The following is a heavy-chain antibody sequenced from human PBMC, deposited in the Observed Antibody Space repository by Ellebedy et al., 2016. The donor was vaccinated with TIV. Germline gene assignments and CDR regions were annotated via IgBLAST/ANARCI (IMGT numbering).Heavy chain of an antibody. J-gene: IGHJ4*02. CDR1: GFTFSSYY. V-gene: IGHV3-7*01. Sequence: GGSLRLSXAASGFTFSSYYMNWVRQAPGKGLEWVANIKQDGSEKYYVDSVKGRFTISRDNAKNSLYLQMNSLRAEDTAVYYCVRAPRGQYYFDYWGQGTLVTVSS. D-gene: IGHD5-12*01. CDR2: IKQDGSEK. CDR3: VRAPRGQYYFDY.